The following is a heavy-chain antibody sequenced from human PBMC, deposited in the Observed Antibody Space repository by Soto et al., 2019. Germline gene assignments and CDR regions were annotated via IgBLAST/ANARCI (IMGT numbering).Heavy chain of an antibody. CDR1: GGTFSSYA. J-gene: IGHJ4*01. D-gene: IGHD6-19*01. CDR2: IIHISGTT. Sequence: QVQLVQSGAEVKKPGSSVKVSCKASGGTFSSYAISWVRQSPGQGLEWMGGIIHISGTTNYAQKFQGRVTIAAAESTSTAYMELSTLRSEDTAVCYCAREKISGWLYYCDYWGQGTLVPVSS. CDR3: AREKISGWLYYCDY. V-gene: IGHV1-69*01.